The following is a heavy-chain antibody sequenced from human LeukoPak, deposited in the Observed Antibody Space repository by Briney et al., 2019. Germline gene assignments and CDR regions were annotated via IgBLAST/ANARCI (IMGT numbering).Heavy chain of an antibody. Sequence: SETLSLTCTVSGASINNNFWTWIRQPPGKGLEWIGYIYSSGSANYNPSLKSRVIISGDSSKNQISLNLTSVTAADTAVYFCARHRDYYDTWGHGTLVTVSS. CDR1: GASINNNF. CDR3: ARHRDYYDT. D-gene: IGHD3-22*01. CDR2: IYSSGSA. V-gene: IGHV4-59*08. J-gene: IGHJ4*01.